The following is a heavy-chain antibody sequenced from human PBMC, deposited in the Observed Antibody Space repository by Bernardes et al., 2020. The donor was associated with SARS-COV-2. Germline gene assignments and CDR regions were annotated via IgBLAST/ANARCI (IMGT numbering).Heavy chain of an antibody. D-gene: IGHD6-13*01. Sequence: GSLRLSCAASGFTVSSNYMSWVRQAPGKGLEWVSVIYSGGNTYSADSVKGRFTISRDNSKNTVYLQMNSLRAEDTAVYYCARDYPGPADWGQGTLVTVSS. J-gene: IGHJ4*02. CDR3: ARDYPGPAD. CDR1: GFTVSSNY. CDR2: IYSGGNT. V-gene: IGHV3-66*01.